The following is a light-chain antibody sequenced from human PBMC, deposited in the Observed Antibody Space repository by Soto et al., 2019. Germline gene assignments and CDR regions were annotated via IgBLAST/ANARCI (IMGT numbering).Light chain of an antibody. CDR1: QSVRSN. CDR3: HLYGASPPT. CDR2: GAS. V-gene: IGKV3-15*01. J-gene: IGKJ1*01. Sequence: EVVMTQSPATLSVSPGERVTLSCRASQSVRSNLAWYQQKPGQSPRLLIYGASTRATGIPARFSGSGSGTEFTLTISRLEPEDSAVFYCHLYGASPPTFGQGTKVDIK.